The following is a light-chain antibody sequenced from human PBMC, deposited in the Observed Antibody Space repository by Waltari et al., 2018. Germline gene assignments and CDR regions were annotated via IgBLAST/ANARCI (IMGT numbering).Light chain of an antibody. CDR2: AVS. V-gene: IGLV2-23*02. CDR3: SSYAGSSKGV. CDR1: SSNVGNYKR. J-gene: IGLJ2*01. Sequence: QSALTQHASVSGSPGQSITLPCTGTSSNVGNYKRVSWYQQHPGKAPKLMIYAVSKRPSGVSDRFSGSKSGDMASLTISGLQPEDEAEYFCSSYAGSSKGVFGGGTKVTVL.